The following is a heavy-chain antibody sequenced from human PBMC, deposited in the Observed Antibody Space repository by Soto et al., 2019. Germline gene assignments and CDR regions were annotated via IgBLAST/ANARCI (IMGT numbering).Heavy chain of an antibody. Sequence: QVQLQESGPGLVKPSETLSLTCAVSGDSISSYYCMWIRQPPGKGLESIGYLYYGRSANYNPSLKSRVTLSVDTSTNQCSLTLSSVTAAGTAVYYCALRSMAVVPEYWGQGTLVTVSS. CDR2: LYYGRSA. CDR3: ALRSMAVVPEY. D-gene: IGHD3-22*01. CDR1: GDSISSYY. J-gene: IGHJ4*02. V-gene: IGHV4-59*01.